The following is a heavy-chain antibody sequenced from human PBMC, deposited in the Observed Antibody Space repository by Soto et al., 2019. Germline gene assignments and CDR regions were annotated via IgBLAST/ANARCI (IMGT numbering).Heavy chain of an antibody. J-gene: IGHJ4*02. Sequence: GGSLRLSCAASGFTFSNYGMHWVRQAPGKGLEWVAVISYDGSNKYYADSVKGRFTISRDNSKNTLYLQMNSLRAEDTAVYYCAKGEYYYDSSGYYYGWGQGTLVTVSS. CDR1: GFTFSNYG. D-gene: IGHD3-22*01. CDR2: ISYDGSNK. V-gene: IGHV3-30*18. CDR3: AKGEYYYDSSGYYYG.